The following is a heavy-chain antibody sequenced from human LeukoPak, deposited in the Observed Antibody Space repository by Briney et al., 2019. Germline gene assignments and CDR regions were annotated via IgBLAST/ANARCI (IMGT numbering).Heavy chain of an antibody. D-gene: IGHD6-13*01. Sequence: SETLSLTCAVYGGSFSGYYWSWIRQPPGKGLEWIGEINHSGSTNYNPSLKNRVTISVDTSKNQFSLKLSSVTAADPAVYYCARGGSSWLYNWFDPWGQGTLVTVSS. CDR3: ARGGSSWLYNWFDP. CDR2: INHSGST. J-gene: IGHJ5*02. CDR1: GGSFSGYY. V-gene: IGHV4-34*01.